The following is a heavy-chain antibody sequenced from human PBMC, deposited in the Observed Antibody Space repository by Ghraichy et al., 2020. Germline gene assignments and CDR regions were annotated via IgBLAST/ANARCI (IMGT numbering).Heavy chain of an antibody. V-gene: IGHV3-53*01. D-gene: IGHD1-26*01. J-gene: IGHJ4*02. CDR2: IYSGGST. CDR3: ARGLEWELLMDY. CDR1: GFTVSSNY. Sequence: GSLRLSCAASGFTVSSNYMSWVRQAPGKGLEWVSVIYSGGSTYYADSVKGRFTISRDNSKNTLYLQMNSLRAEDTAVYYCARGLEWELLMDYWGQGTLVTVSS.